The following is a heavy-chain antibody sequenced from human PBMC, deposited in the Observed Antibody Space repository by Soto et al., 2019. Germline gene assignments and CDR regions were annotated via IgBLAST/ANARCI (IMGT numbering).Heavy chain of an antibody. V-gene: IGHV1-46*01. CDR1: GYTFTRYY. CDR3: ARDQPGITVYYYYGMDV. D-gene: IGHD1-26*01. Sequence: ASVKVSCKASGYTFTRYYMHWVRQAPGQGLEWMGIINPSGGSTSYAQKFQGRVTMTRDTSTSTVYMELSSLRSEDTAVYYCARDQPGITVYYYYGMDVWGQGTTVTVSS. J-gene: IGHJ6*02. CDR2: INPSGGST.